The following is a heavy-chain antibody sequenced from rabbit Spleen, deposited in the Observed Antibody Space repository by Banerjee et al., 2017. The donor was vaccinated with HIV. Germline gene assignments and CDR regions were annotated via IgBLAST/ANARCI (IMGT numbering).Heavy chain of an antibody. V-gene: IGHV1S40*01. Sequence: QSLEESGGDPVKPGASLTPTCTASGVSFSSNNYMCWVRQAPGKGLEWIACIDTGSSGFTYFASWAKGRFTISKTSSTTVTLQMTSLTAADTATYFCARDSGSSFSSYGLALWGPGALVTVS. CDR3: ARDSGSSFSSYGLAL. CDR2: IDTGSSGFT. J-gene: IGHJ6*01. CDR1: GVSFSSNNY. D-gene: IGHD8-1*01.